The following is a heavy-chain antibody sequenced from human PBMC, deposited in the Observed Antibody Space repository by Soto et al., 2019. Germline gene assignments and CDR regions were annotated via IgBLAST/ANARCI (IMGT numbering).Heavy chain of an antibody. Sequence: QVQLVQSGAEVKKPGSSVKVSCKASGGTFSSYTISWVRQAPGQGLEWMGRIIPILGIANYAQKFQGRVTITADKSTSTAYMELSSLRSEDTAVYYCARGTIVVVPAAVSDAFDIWGQGTMVTVSS. CDR2: IIPILGIA. CDR1: GGTFSSYT. J-gene: IGHJ3*02. V-gene: IGHV1-69*02. D-gene: IGHD2-2*01. CDR3: ARGTIVVVPAAVSDAFDI.